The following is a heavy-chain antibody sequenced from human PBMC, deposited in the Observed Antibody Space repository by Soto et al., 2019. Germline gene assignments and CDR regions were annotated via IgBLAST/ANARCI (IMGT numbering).Heavy chain of an antibody. D-gene: IGHD3-10*01. J-gene: IGHJ4*02. CDR1: GFTFSSFA. CDR2: ISGSGGST. CDR3: AKDATLRGSGNYLTVIIFDY. Sequence: EVQLLESGGGLVQPGGSLRLSCAASGFTFSSFAMSWVRQAPGKGLEWVSAISGSGGSTLYADSVKGRFTISRDNSKNTLYLQMNSLRAEDTAVYYCAKDATLRGSGNYLTVIIFDYWGQGTLVTVSS. V-gene: IGHV3-23*01.